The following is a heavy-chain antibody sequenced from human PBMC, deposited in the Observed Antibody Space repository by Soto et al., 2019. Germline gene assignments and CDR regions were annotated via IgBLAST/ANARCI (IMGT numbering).Heavy chain of an antibody. CDR2: ITNDGSGT. V-gene: IGHV3-74*01. Sequence: EVQLVESGGGLVQPGGSLRLSCAASGFVFSSYWMHWVRQAPGKGLVWVSRITNDGSGTSYADSVNGRFAISRDNAKNTLFLQMNSLRAEDTAVYYCARGVQGSRYFDHWGRGTLVTVSS. CDR3: ARGVQGSRYFDH. CDR1: GFVFSSYW. J-gene: IGHJ2*01.